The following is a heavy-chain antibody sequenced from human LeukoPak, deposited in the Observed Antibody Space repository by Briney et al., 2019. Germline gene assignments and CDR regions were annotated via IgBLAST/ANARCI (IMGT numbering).Heavy chain of an antibody. J-gene: IGHJ4*02. CDR2: IYYSGST. CDR3: ARRLYDFWSGYYFRGLSGFDY. Sequence: SETLSLTCTVSGGSISSSSYYWGWIRQPPGTGLEWIGSIYYSGSTYYNPSLKSRVTISVDTSKNQFSLKLSSVTAADTAVYYCARRLYDFWSGYYFRGLSGFDYWGQGTLVTVSS. CDR1: GGSISSSSYY. V-gene: IGHV4-39*01. D-gene: IGHD3-3*01.